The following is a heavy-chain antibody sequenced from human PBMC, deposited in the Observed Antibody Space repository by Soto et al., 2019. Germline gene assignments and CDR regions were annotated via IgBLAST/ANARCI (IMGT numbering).Heavy chain of an antibody. CDR3: ARAGWGCSGGSCYSGVFDI. CDR2: INLNGGST. J-gene: IGHJ3*02. D-gene: IGHD2-15*01. Sequence: PGGSLRLSCAASGFTFDDYGMSWVRQAPGEGLEWVSGINLNGGSTGYADSVKGRVTISRDNATNSLYLQTNSLRAEDTALYHCARAGWGCSGGSCYSGVFDIWGQRTMVTVSS. CDR1: GFTFDDYG. V-gene: IGHV3-20*01.